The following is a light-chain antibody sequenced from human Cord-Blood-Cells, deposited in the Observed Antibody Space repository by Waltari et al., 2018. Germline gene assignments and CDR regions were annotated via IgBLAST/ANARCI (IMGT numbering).Light chain of an antibody. J-gene: IGLJ1*01. V-gene: IGLV2-23*02. CDR2: EVS. CDR1: SSDVGSYNL. Sequence: QSALTQPASVSGSPGQSITISCTGTSSDVGSYNLVSWYQQHPGKAPKLMIYEVSKRPSGVSNRFSGSKSGNTASLTSSGLQADDEADYYCCSYAGSSTNYVFGTGTKVTVL. CDR3: CSYAGSSTNYV.